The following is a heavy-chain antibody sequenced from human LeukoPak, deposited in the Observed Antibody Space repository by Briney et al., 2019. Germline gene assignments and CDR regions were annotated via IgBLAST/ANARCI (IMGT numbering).Heavy chain of an antibody. CDR1: GFIFDDFG. V-gene: IGHV3-20*04. Sequence: GGSLRLSCAASGFIFDDFGMTWVRQAPGKGLEWVAGTNWNGGITGYGGSVKGRFTISRDNAKNSLYLLMNNLGVEDTAMYFCARAYSNGGYFYYYMDGWGKGTTVTVSS. CDR2: TNWNGGIT. J-gene: IGHJ6*03. D-gene: IGHD6-19*01. CDR3: ARAYSNGGYFYYYMDG.